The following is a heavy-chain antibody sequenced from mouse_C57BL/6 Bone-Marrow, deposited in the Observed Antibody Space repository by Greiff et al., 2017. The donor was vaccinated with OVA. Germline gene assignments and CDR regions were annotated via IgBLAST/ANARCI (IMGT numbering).Heavy chain of an antibody. CDR2: IYPGDGDT. V-gene: IGHV1-82*01. J-gene: IGHJ3*01. CDR1: GYAFSSSW. Sequence: VQLQQSGPELVKPGASVKISCKASGYAFSSSWMNWVKQRPGKGLEWIGRIYPGDGDTNYNGKFKGKATLTADKSSSTAYMQLSSLTSEDSAVYFCARRFGDASWFAYWGQGTLVTVSA. CDR3: ARRFGDASWFAY. D-gene: IGHD2-13*01.